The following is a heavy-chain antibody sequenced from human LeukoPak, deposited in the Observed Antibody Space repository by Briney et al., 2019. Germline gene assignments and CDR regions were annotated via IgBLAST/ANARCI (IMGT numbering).Heavy chain of an antibody. CDR2: INPSGGST. D-gene: IGHD3-3*01. V-gene: IGHV1-46*01. Sequence: ASVKVSCKASGYTFTSYYMHWVRQAPGQGLEWMGIINPSGGSTSYAQKFQGRVTMTRDMSTSTVYVELSSLRSEDTAVYYCAREGSYDFWSGYSGDLFDLWGRGTLVTVSS. CDR1: GYTFTSYY. CDR3: AREGSYDFWSGYSGDLFDL. J-gene: IGHJ2*01.